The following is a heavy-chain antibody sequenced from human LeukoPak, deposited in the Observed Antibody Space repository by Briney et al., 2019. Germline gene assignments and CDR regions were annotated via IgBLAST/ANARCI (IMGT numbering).Heavy chain of an antibody. CDR3: ARRRGDSSSWSYFDY. Sequence: GGSLRLSCAASGFTFSTYWMSWVRQTPEKGLEWVANIKVDGSEKYYVDSVKGRFTISRDNAKNSLYLQMNSLRAEDTAVYYCARRRGDSSSWSYFDYWGQGTLVTVSS. V-gene: IGHV3-7*01. D-gene: IGHD6-13*01. J-gene: IGHJ4*02. CDR1: GFTFSTYW. CDR2: IKVDGSEK.